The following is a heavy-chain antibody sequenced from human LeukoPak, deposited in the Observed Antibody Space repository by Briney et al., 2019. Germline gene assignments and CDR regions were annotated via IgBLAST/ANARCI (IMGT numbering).Heavy chain of an antibody. Sequence: ASVKVSCKASGYTFTGYYMHLVRQAPGPGLEWMGWINPNSGGTNYAQKFQGRVTMTRDTSISTAYMELSRLRSDDTAVYYCASCTYYDFWGGYNYYYYMDVWGKGTTVTFSS. V-gene: IGHV1-2*02. CDR1: GYTFTGYY. CDR3: ASCTYYDFWGGYNYYYYMDV. CDR2: INPNSGGT. J-gene: IGHJ6*03. D-gene: IGHD3-3*01.